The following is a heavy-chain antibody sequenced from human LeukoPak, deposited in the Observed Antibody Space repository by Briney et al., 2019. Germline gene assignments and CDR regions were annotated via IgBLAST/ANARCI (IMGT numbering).Heavy chain of an antibody. J-gene: IGHJ5*02. CDR2: IYHSGST. CDR3: ARGSRSGSYYRWFDP. D-gene: IGHD1-26*01. CDR1: GGSISSGGYS. V-gene: IGHV4-30-2*01. Sequence: SQTLSLTCAVSGGSISSGGYSWSWIRQPPGKGLEWIGYIYHSGSTYYNPSLKSRVTISVDRSKNQFSLKLSSVTGADTAVYYCARGSRSGSYYRWFDPWGQGTLVTVSS.